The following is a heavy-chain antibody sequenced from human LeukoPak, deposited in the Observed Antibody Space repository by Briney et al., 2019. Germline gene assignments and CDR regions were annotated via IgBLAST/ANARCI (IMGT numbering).Heavy chain of an antibody. D-gene: IGHD3-3*01. CDR3: AKEYGFWSGYLRLSSSGYFDY. CDR2: ISYDGSNK. V-gene: IGHV3-30*18. CDR1: GFTFSSYG. Sequence: GGSLRLSCAASGFTFSSYGMHWVRQAPGKGLEWVAVISYDGSNKYYADSVKGRFTISRDNSKNTLYLQMNSLRAEDTAVYYCAKEYGFWSGYLRLSSSGYFDYWGQGTLVTVSS. J-gene: IGHJ4*02.